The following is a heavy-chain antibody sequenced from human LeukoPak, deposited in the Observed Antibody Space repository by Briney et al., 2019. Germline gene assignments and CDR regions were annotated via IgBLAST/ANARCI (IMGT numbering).Heavy chain of an antibody. CDR2: ISSSGSTI. Sequence: QPGGSLRLSCAASGFTFSSYEMNWVRQAPGEGLEWVSYISSSGSTIYYADSVKGRFTISRDNAKNSLYLQMNSLRAEDTAVYYCARGTTTYYDFWSGPMNVWGQGTTVTVSS. V-gene: IGHV3-48*03. D-gene: IGHD3-3*01. CDR3: ARGTTTYYDFWSGPMNV. J-gene: IGHJ6*02. CDR1: GFTFSSYE.